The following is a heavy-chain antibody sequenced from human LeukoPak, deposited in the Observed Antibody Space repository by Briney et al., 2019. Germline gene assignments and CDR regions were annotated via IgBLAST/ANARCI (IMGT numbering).Heavy chain of an antibody. Sequence: GGSLRLSCAASGFTFGSYALTWVRQAPGKGLEWVSVISGSGGSTYYADSVKGRFTISRDNSKNTLYLQMNSLRAEDTAIYYCAKVRSDGYYFDYWGQGTLVTVSS. D-gene: IGHD5-24*01. V-gene: IGHV3-23*01. CDR2: ISGSGGST. J-gene: IGHJ4*02. CDR1: GFTFGSYA. CDR3: AKVRSDGYYFDY.